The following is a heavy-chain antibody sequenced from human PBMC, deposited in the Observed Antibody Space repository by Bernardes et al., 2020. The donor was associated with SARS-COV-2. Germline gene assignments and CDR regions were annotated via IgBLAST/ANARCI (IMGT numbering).Heavy chain of an antibody. CDR2: IHPNSGDI. Sequence: ASVKVSCKASGYSFTDYYMHWVRQAPGQGLEWMGWIHPNSGDINYAQNFQGRVTITRDTSTSTAYMELTRLMSDDTAVYFCAAVTWSQRDGFDVWGQGTMVTVSS. CDR1: GYSFTDYY. J-gene: IGHJ3*01. CDR3: AAVTWSQRDGFDV. V-gene: IGHV1-2*02. D-gene: IGHD3-3*01.